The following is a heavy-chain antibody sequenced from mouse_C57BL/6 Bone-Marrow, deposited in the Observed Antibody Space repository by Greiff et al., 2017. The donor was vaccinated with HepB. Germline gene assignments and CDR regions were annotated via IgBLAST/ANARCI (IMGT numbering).Heavy chain of an antibody. D-gene: IGHD6-2*01. CDR2: IDPNSGGT. V-gene: IGHV1-72*01. CDR3: ARGEKTSPYYFDY. J-gene: IGHJ2*01. CDR1: GYTFTSYW. Sequence: VQLQQPGAELVKPGASVKLSCQASGYTFTSYWMHWVKQRPGRGLEWIGRIDPNSGGTKYNEKFKSKATLTVDKPSSTAYMQLSSLTSEDSAVYYCARGEKTSPYYFDYWGQGTTLTVSS.